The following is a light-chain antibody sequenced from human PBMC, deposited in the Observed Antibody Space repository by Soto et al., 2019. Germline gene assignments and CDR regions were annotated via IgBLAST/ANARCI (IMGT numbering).Light chain of an antibody. V-gene: IGKV3-20*01. CDR2: GAS. CDR3: QQYGSSPRT. Sequence: GLSQSPGTLSLSTGERATLSCRASQTVGSIYLAWYQQKPGQAPRLLIHGASNRASGIPDRFSGSGSGTDFTLTISRLEPEDFAVYYCQQYGSSPRTFGQGTKVDIK. CDR1: QTVGSIY. J-gene: IGKJ1*01.